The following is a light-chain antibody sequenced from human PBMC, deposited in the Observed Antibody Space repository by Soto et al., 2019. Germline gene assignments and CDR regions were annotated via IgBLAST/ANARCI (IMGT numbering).Light chain of an antibody. CDR1: QSVSSTY. J-gene: IGKJ1*01. CDR2: SAS. CDR3: QQSGRSPRT. Sequence: EIVLTQSPGTLSLSPGERATLSCRASQSVSSTYLAWYQQKPGQAPRLLIYSASSRATGIPDRFRGSGSATDFTLTISRLEPEDFAVYYCQQSGRSPRTFGQGTKVEIK. V-gene: IGKV3-20*01.